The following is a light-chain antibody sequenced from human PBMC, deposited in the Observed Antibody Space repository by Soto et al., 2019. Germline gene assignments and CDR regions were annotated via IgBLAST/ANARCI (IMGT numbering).Light chain of an antibody. Sequence: EIVLTQSPGTLSLSPGERATLSCRASQSVSSSYIAWYQQNPGQAPRLLIYGASSRATGIPDRFSGSGSGTDFTLTISRLEPEEGAVYFCQQYGRSPPFTFGQGTKVDIK. J-gene: IGKJ2*01. V-gene: IGKV3-20*01. CDR2: GAS. CDR3: QQYGRSPPFT. CDR1: QSVSSSY.